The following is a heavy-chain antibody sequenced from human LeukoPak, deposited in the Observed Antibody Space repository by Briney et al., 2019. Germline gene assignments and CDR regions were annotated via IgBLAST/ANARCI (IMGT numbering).Heavy chain of an antibody. J-gene: IGHJ4*02. D-gene: IGHD3-10*01. Sequence: GGSLRLSCEASGFTFSSYWMHWVRHAPGKGLVWVSRINNDGSNTIYADSVKGRFTMSRDNAKNTLYLQMNSLRAEDTAVYYCAKDIGSYYDYWGQGILVTVSS. V-gene: IGHV3-74*01. CDR3: AKDIGSYYDY. CDR1: GFTFSSYW. CDR2: INNDGSNT.